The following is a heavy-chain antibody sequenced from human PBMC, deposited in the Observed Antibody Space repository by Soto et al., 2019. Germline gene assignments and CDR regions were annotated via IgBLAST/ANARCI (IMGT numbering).Heavy chain of an antibody. CDR3: VRSRGRQWLVRVWFDP. D-gene: IGHD6-19*01. V-gene: IGHV4-34*01. J-gene: IGHJ5*02. CDR2: INHSGST. Sequence: PSETLSLTCAVYGGSFSGYYWSWIRQPPGKGLEWIGEINHSGSTNYNPSLKSRVTISVDTSKNQFSLKLSSVTAADTAVYYCVRSRGRQWLVRVWFDPWGQGTLVTVSS. CDR1: GGSFSGYY.